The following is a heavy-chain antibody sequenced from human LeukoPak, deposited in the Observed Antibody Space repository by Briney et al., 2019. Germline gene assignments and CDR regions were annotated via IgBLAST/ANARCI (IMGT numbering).Heavy chain of an antibody. D-gene: IGHD1-26*01. CDR2: IYYSGNT. Sequence: NPSETLSLTCTVSGGSISSSSYYWGWIRQPPGKGLEWIGSIYYSGNTYYNPSLKSRVTISVDTSKNQFSLKLSSVTAADTAVYYCARVVGSRHTPLWVRTLDYWGQGTLVTVSS. J-gene: IGHJ4*02. V-gene: IGHV4-39*01. CDR3: ARVVGSRHTPLWVRTLDY. CDR1: GGSISSSSYY.